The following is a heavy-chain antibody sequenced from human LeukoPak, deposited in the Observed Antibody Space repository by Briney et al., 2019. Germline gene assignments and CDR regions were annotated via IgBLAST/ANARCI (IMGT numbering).Heavy chain of an antibody. D-gene: IGHD6-6*01. Sequence: KTGGSLRLSCAASGFTFSSYSMNWVRQAPGKGLEWVSSISISSSYLYYADSVKGRFTISRDNAKNSLYLQMNSLRAEDTAVYYCASSGFSETKNSSVDYWGQGTLVTVSS. J-gene: IGHJ4*02. CDR3: ASSGFSETKNSSVDY. V-gene: IGHV3-21*01. CDR1: GFTFSSYS. CDR2: ISISSSYL.